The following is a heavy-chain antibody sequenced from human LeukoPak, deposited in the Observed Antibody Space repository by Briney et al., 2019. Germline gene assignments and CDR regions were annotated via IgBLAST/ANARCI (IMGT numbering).Heavy chain of an antibody. Sequence: SQTLSLTCTVSGGSISSGGYYWSWIRQPPGKGLEWIGYIYHSGSTYYNPSLKSRVTISVDRSKNQFSLKLSSVTAADTAVYYCARAPRGSGYEPYDYWGQGTLVTVSS. CDR1: GGSISSGGYY. J-gene: IGHJ4*02. CDR3: ARAPRGSGYEPYDY. D-gene: IGHD5-12*01. V-gene: IGHV4-30-2*01. CDR2: IYHSGST.